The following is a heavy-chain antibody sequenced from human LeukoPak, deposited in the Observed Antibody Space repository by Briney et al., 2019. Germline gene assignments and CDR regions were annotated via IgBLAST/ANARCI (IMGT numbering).Heavy chain of an antibody. V-gene: IGHV3-11*01. CDR1: GFIFNEYY. J-gene: IGHJ3*01. CDR3: ARAMQSRSWYGDTIDAFDV. CDR2: ISGGGNTM. D-gene: IGHD6-13*01. Sequence: GGSLRLSCAASGFIFNEYYMNWIRQAPGKGLEWVSYISGGGNTMQYADSVEGRFTISRDNADNSLYLYMNSLRDDDTAVYFCARAMQSRSWYGDTIDAFDVWGQGTMVTVSS.